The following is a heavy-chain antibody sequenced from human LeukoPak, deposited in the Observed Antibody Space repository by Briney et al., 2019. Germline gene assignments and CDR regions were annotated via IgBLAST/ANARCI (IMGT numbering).Heavy chain of an antibody. V-gene: IGHV1-2*02. J-gene: IGHJ4*02. Sequence: ASVKVSCKASGYTFTSYDINWVRQATGQGLEWMGWMNPNSGGTNYAQKFQGRVTMTRDTSISTAYMELSRLRSDDTAVYYCARDRYDIVVVPAAIDFDYWGQGTLVTVSS. CDR2: MNPNSGGT. CDR3: ARDRYDIVVVPAAIDFDY. CDR1: GYTFTSYD. D-gene: IGHD2-2*01.